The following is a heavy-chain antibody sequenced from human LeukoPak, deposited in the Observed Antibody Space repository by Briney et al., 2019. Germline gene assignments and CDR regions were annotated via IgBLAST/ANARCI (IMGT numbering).Heavy chain of an antibody. CDR1: GYSFTSNV. D-gene: IGHD5-18*01. CDR3: ASETYGYNDAFDI. V-gene: IGHV1-18*01. CDR2: ISAYNGNT. Sequence: GASVTVSCKASGYSFTSNVISWVRQAPGPGLEWMGWISAYNGNTNYAQKLQGRVTMTRDTSTSTVYMELSSLRSEDTAVYYCASETYGYNDAFDIWGQGTMVTVSS. J-gene: IGHJ3*02.